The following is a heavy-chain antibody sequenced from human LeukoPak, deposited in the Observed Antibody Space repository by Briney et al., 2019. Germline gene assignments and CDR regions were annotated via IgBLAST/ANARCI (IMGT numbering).Heavy chain of an antibody. V-gene: IGHV1-2*02. D-gene: IGHD6-13*01. CDR2: INPNSGGT. CDR1: GYTFTGYY. CDR3: AKSGGLDSSGWYTFDY. J-gene: IGHJ4*02. Sequence: ASVKVSCKASGYTFTGYYMHWVRQAPGQGLEWMGWINPNSGGTNYAQKFQGRVTMTRDTSISTAYMELSRLRSDDTAVYYCAKSGGLDSSGWYTFDYWGQGTLVTVSS.